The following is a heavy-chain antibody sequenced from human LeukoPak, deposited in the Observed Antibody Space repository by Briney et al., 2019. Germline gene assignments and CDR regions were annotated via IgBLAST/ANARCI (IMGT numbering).Heavy chain of an antibody. CDR1: GFTFSGYW. J-gene: IGHJ3*02. CDR2: IKQDGSEK. CDR3: ARGMSDYDVDAFDI. D-gene: IGHD3-22*01. V-gene: IGHV3-7*01. Sequence: QPGGSLRLSCAASGFTFSGYWMNWVRQAPGKGLEWVANIKQDGSEKYYVDSVKGRFTISRDNAKNSLYLQMNSLRAEDTAVYYCARGMSDYDVDAFDIWGQGTMVTVSS.